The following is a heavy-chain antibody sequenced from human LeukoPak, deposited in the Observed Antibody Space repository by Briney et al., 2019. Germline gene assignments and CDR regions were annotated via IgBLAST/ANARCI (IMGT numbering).Heavy chain of an antibody. CDR2: ISYDGSHK. Sequence: GGSLRLSCAGSGFTFSSYGLHWVRQAPGKGLEWVAIISYDGSHKYYGDSVKGRFTISRDYSENTLYLQMNSLRDEDTAVYYCAKGGGSGWYEDYWGQGTLVTVSS. CDR1: GFTFSSYG. CDR3: AKGGGSGWYEDY. V-gene: IGHV3-30*18. D-gene: IGHD6-19*01. J-gene: IGHJ4*02.